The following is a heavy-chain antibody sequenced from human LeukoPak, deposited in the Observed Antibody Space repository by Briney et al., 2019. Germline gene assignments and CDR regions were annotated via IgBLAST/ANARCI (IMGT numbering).Heavy chain of an antibody. CDR2: IIPIFGTA. J-gene: IGHJ4*02. Sequence: SVKVSCKASGGTFSSYAISWARQAPGQGLEWMGRIIPIFGTANYAQKFQGRVTITADKSTSTAYMEPSSLRSEDTAVYYCARIGYYGSGSYYNSGFDYWGQGTLVTVSS. V-gene: IGHV1-69*06. CDR3: ARIGYYGSGSYYNSGFDY. D-gene: IGHD3-10*01. CDR1: GGTFSSYA.